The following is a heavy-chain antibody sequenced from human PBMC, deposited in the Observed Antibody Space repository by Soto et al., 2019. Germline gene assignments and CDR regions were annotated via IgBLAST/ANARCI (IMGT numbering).Heavy chain of an antibody. J-gene: IGHJ4*02. CDR3: ARKFTVTTGFDY. V-gene: IGHV4-31*03. CDR1: GGSISSGGYY. D-gene: IGHD4-4*01. CDR2: IYYSGST. Sequence: SETLSLTCTVSGGSISSGGYYWSWIRQHPGKGLEWIGYIYYSGSTYYNPSLKSRVAISVDTSKNQFSLKLSSVTAADTAVYYCARKFTVTTGFDYWGQGTLVTVSS.